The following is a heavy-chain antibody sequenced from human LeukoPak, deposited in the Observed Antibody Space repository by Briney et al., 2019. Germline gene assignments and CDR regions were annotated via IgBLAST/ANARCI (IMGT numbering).Heavy chain of an antibody. CDR3: ASYDYGDYFDY. Sequence: SETLSLTCTVSGYSISSGYYWGWIRQPPGKGLEWIGSIYHSGSTYYNPSLKSRVTISVDTSKNQFSLKLSSVTAADTAVYYCASYDYGDYFDYWGQGTLVTVSS. D-gene: IGHD4-17*01. CDR1: GYSISSGYY. J-gene: IGHJ4*02. CDR2: IYHSGST. V-gene: IGHV4-38-2*02.